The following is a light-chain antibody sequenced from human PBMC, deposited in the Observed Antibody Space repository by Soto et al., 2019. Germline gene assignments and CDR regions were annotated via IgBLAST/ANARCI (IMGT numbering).Light chain of an antibody. CDR1: QSIFNY. CDR2: DAS. J-gene: IGKJ4*02. Sequence: DVQLTQSPSTLSASVGDRVAITCQATQSIFNYLNWFQQRPGKAPQLLISDASHLEPGVPSRFSGQRSGTDFTLIISDLQPEDFATYYCQQYEDLPLTCGGGTRVEV. CDR3: QQYEDLPLT. V-gene: IGKV1-33*01.